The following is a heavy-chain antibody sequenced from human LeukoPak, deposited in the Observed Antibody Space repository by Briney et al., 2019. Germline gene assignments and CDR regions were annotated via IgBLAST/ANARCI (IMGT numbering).Heavy chain of an antibody. J-gene: IGHJ4*02. CDR3: ARRAGGYSYGSSVDY. D-gene: IGHD5-18*01. Sequence: PGESLKISCKGSGYSFTSCWIGWVRQMPGKGLEWMGIIYPGDSDTRYSPSFQGQVTISADKSISTAYLQWSSLKASDTAMYYCARRAGGYSYGSSVDYWGQGTLVTVSS. V-gene: IGHV5-51*01. CDR2: IYPGDSDT. CDR1: GYSFTSCW.